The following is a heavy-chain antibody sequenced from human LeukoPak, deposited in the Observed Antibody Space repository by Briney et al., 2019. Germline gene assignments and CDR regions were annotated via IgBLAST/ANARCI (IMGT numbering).Heavy chain of an antibody. D-gene: IGHD1-26*01. CDR3: ARYSGSYPPDY. Sequence: ASVKVSCKASGGTFSSYAISWVRQAPGQGLEWMGWISAYNGNTNYAQKLQGRVTMTADTSTSTAYMELRSLRSDDTAVYYCARYSGSYPPDYWGQGTLVTVSS. CDR1: GGTFSSYA. CDR2: ISAYNGNT. V-gene: IGHV1-18*01. J-gene: IGHJ4*02.